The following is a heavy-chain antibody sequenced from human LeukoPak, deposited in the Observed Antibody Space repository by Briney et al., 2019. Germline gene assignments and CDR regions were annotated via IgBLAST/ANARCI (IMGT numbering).Heavy chain of an antibody. V-gene: IGHV4-39*07. D-gene: IGHD3-22*01. CDR2: IYYSGST. Sequence: PSETLSLTCTVSGGSISSSSYYWGWIRQPPGKGLEWIGSIYYSGSTYYNPSLKSRVTISVDTSKNQFSLKLSSVTAADTAVYYCARDYYDSSGYYGAGGFDYWGQGTLVTVSS. J-gene: IGHJ4*02. CDR3: ARDYYDSSGYYGAGGFDY. CDR1: GGSISSSSYY.